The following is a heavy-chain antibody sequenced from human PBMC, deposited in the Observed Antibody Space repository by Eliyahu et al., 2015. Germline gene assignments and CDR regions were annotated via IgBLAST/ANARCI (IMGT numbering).Heavy chain of an antibody. CDR3: TTDPRY. CDR1: GLTFSKTW. CDR2: IKSKNDGGTI. Sequence: EVQLVESGGGLVKPGGSLRLSCAVSGLTFSKTWMSWVRQAPGKGLEWLGRIKSKNDGGTIDFTAPVKGRFTLSRDDSKDTVYLQMDSLRTEDTAVYYCTTDPRYWGQGTLVTVSS. V-gene: IGHV3-15*01. J-gene: IGHJ4*02.